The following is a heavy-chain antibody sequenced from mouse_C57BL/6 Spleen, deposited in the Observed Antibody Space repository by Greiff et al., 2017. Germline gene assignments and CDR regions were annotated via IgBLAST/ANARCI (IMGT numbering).Heavy chain of an antibody. CDR3: ARGKVYDSFDD. CDR2: INPYNGGT. CDR1: GYTFTDYY. V-gene: IGHV1-19*01. D-gene: IGHD2-3*01. Sequence: EVQLQQSGPVLVKPGASVKMSCKASGYTFTDYYMNWVKQSHGKSLEWIGVINPYNGGTSYNQKFKGKATLTVDKSSSTAYMELNSLTSEDSAVYYCARGKVYDSFDDWGQGTTLTVSS. J-gene: IGHJ2*01.